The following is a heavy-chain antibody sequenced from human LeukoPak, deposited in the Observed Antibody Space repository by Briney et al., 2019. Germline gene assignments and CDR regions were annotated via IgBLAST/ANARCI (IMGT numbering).Heavy chain of an antibody. Sequence: TGGSLRLSCAASGFTFSGYWMSWVRQPPGKGLEWVANIKQDGSEKYYVDSVKGRFTISRDNAKNSLYLQMNSLTAEDTAVYYCARIRGIAAAGDYWGQGTLVTVSS. D-gene: IGHD6-13*01. CDR3: ARIRGIAAAGDY. J-gene: IGHJ4*02. CDR1: GFTFSGYW. V-gene: IGHV3-7*04. CDR2: IKQDGSEK.